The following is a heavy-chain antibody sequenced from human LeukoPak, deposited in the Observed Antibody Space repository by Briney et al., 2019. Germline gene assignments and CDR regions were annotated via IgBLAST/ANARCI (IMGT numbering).Heavy chain of an antibody. CDR2: TSGDGITT. D-gene: IGHD5/OR15-5a*01. J-gene: IGHJ4*02. CDR1: GFTFHNHA. V-gene: IGHV3-43*02. Sequence: GGSLRLSCAASGFTFHNHAIHWVRQAPGKGLEWVSLTSGDGITTYFADSVKGRFTISRDNSKSSLFLQMNSLRTEDTALYYCARDHVYGGADYWGQGTLVTVSS. CDR3: ARDHVYGGADY.